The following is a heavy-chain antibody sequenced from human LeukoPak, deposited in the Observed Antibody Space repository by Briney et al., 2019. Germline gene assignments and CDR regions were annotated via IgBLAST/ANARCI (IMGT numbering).Heavy chain of an antibody. D-gene: IGHD1-26*01. J-gene: IGHJ4*02. CDR1: GFTVSSNY. Sequence: GGSLRLSCAASGFTVSSNYMSWVRQAPGKGLEWVSVIYSGGSTYYADSVKGRFTISRDNFKNTLYLQMNSLRAEDTAVYYCARDSTSGGLDYWGQGTLVTVSS. CDR3: ARDSTSGGLDY. CDR2: IYSGGST. V-gene: IGHV3-53*01.